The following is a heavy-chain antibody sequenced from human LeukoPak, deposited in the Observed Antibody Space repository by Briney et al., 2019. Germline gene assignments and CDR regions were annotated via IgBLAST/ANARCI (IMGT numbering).Heavy chain of an antibody. V-gene: IGHV3-33*01. Sequence: PGGSLRLSCAASGFTFSTYGMHWVRQAQGKGLEWVALTWYDGSNKNYADSVKGRFTISRDNAKNSLYLQMNSLRAEDTALYYCARDVSGSLDYWGQGTLVTVSS. CDR1: GFTFSTYG. CDR3: ARDVSGSLDY. J-gene: IGHJ4*02. D-gene: IGHD1-26*01. CDR2: TWYDGSNK.